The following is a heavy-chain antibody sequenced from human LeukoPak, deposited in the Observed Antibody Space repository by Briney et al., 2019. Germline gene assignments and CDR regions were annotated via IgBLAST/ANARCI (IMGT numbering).Heavy chain of an antibody. D-gene: IGHD2-15*01. CDR3: ARLAGGRSGPLDY. J-gene: IGHJ4*02. CDR2: INSDGSE. Sequence: PGGALRLSCAASGFTVSINYMSGVRQAPGKGREWVSVINSDGSEYYADSVKGRFTISRDNSKNTLYLQINSLRAEDTAVYYCARLAGGRSGPLDYWGQGTLVTVSS. CDR1: GFTVSINY. V-gene: IGHV3-66*01.